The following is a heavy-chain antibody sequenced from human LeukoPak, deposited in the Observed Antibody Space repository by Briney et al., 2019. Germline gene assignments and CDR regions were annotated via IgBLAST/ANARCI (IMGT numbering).Heavy chain of an antibody. Sequence: GASVKASCKASGYTFTGYYMHWVRQAPGQGLEWMGRINPNSGGTNYAQKFQGRVTMTRDTSISTAYMELSRLRSDDTAVYYCASVFSRSSGWYDSYYYMDVWGKGTTVTVSS. CDR1: GYTFTGYY. D-gene: IGHD6-19*01. V-gene: IGHV1-2*06. J-gene: IGHJ6*03. CDR2: INPNSGGT. CDR3: ASVFSRSSGWYDSYYYMDV.